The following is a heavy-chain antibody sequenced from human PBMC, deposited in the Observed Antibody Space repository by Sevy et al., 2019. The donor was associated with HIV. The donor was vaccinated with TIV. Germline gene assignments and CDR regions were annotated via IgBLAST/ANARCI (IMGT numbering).Heavy chain of an antibody. V-gene: IGHV3-23*01. D-gene: IGHD1-7*01. CDR2: ISVTGIT. Sequence: GGSLRLSCATYGFTFSSYALSWVRQAPGEGLEWVSAISVTGITHYADSVKGRFTISRDNSINTLYLHMNSLRADDTAVFYCAKDSVGNYVRLLDNWGLGTLVTVSS. CDR1: GFTFSSYA. J-gene: IGHJ4*02. CDR3: AKDSVGNYVRLLDN.